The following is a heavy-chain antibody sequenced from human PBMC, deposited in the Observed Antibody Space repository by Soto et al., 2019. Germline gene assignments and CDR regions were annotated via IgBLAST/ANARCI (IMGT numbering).Heavy chain of an antibody. V-gene: IGHV5-51*01. D-gene: IGHD3-10*01. Sequence: EEQLVQSGAEVKKPGESLKITCKGSGYTFSSYWVAWVRQMPGKGLEWMGSIYPGDSDTKYSPSFRGQVTISADKSIRTAYLQWSSLTASDTAMYYGASGLYYYGVDFWGQGTPVTVSS. CDR3: ASGLYYYGVDF. CDR1: GYTFSSYW. CDR2: IYPGDSDT. J-gene: IGHJ6*02.